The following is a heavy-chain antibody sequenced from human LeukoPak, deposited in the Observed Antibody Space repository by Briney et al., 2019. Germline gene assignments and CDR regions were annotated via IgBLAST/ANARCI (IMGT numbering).Heavy chain of an antibody. Sequence: PGGSLRLSCAASGFTFSSYSMNWVRQAPGKGLVWVSRINSDGSNTVYADSVKGRFTISGDNAKNTLYLQMNSLRVGDTAVYYCAREWLGPYYMGVWGKGTTVTVSS. CDR1: GFTFSSYS. V-gene: IGHV3-74*01. CDR2: INSDGSNT. D-gene: IGHD5-24*01. J-gene: IGHJ6*03. CDR3: AREWLGPYYMGV.